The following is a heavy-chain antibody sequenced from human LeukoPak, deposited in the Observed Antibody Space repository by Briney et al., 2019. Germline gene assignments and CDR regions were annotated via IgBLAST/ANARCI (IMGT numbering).Heavy chain of an antibody. J-gene: IGHJ1*01. CDR1: ADSVSRSDSY. CDR2: IYYSGRT. V-gene: IGHV4-39*01. D-gene: IGHD3-22*01. CDR3: ARRRYYDGSGYLQ. Sequence: PSETLSLTCSVSADSVSRSDSYWDWIRQPPGKGLEWIGTIYYSGRTYYSPSLKSRVTLSVDTSSNLFSLNLRSVTAADTAVYYCARRRYYDGSGYLQWGQGTLLSVSS.